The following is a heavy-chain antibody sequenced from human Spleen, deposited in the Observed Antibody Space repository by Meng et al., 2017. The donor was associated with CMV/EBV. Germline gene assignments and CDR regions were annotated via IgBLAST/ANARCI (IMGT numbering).Heavy chain of an antibody. J-gene: IGHJ4*02. D-gene: IGHD3-10*01. CDR1: GFTFSSYA. Sequence: GFTFSSYAMSWVRQALGKGLEWVSVIYSGGSSTYYADSVKGRFTISRDNSKNTLYLQMNSLRAEDTAVYYCAKEELYYGSGSSYFDYWGQGTLVTVSS. CDR3: AKEELYYGSGSSYFDY. CDR2: IYSGGSST. V-gene: IGHV3-23*03.